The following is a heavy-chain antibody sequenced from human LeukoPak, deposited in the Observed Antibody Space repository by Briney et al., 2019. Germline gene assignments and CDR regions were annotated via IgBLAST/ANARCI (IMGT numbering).Heavy chain of an antibody. V-gene: IGHV4-59*01. CDR3: ARDFDSSGXWYFHMDV. CDR1: GGSISSYY. D-gene: IGHD6-19*01. Sequence: PSETLSLTCTVSGGSISSYYWSWIRQPPGKGLEWIGYIHYTGTPTYNPSLESRVAISLDTSKNQFSLKVNSVTAADTAVYYCARDFDSSGXWYFHMDVWGKGTTVTVSS. J-gene: IGHJ6*03. CDR2: IHYTGTP.